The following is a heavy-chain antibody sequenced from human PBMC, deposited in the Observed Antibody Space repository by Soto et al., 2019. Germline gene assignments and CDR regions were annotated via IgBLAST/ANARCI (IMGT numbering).Heavy chain of an antibody. CDR2: IYYNAGT. V-gene: IGHV4-59*01. CDR1: GASISDTY. Sequence: PSETLSLTCTVSGASISDTYWSWIRQPPGKRLEWIGYIYYNAGTNYNPSLKSRVTISVDTSKNQFSLKLSSVTAADTAVYYCARDYYVFDYWGQGTLVTVSS. CDR3: ARDYYVFDY. D-gene: IGHD3-10*02. J-gene: IGHJ4*02.